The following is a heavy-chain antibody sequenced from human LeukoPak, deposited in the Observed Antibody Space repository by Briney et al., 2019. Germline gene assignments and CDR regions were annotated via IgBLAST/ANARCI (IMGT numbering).Heavy chain of an antibody. CDR3: AKGDAYCGGDCYPD. Sequence: GGSLTLSCAASGFTFSNYAMSWVRQAPGKGLEWVSTISGSGVSTYYADSVKGQFTISRDNSKNTLYLQMNSLRAEDTAVYYCAKGDAYCGGDCYPDWGQGTLVTVSS. J-gene: IGHJ4*02. CDR2: ISGSGVST. V-gene: IGHV3-23*01. D-gene: IGHD2-21*02. CDR1: GFTFSNYA.